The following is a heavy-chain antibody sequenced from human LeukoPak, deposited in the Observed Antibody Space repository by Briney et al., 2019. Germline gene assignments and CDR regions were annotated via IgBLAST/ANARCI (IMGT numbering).Heavy chain of an antibody. CDR2: ISSNGGST. Sequence: GGSLRLSCAASGFTFSSYAMHWVRQAPGKGLEYVSAISSNGGSTYYANSVKGRFTISRDNSKNTLYLQMGSLRAEDMAVYYCARFLGENWGQGTMVTVSS. V-gene: IGHV3-64*01. CDR1: GFTFSSYA. J-gene: IGHJ3*01. CDR3: ARFLGEN. D-gene: IGHD3-3*01.